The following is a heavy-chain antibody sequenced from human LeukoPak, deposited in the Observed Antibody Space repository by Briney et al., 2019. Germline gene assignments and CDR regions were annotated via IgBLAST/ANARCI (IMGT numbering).Heavy chain of an antibody. CDR2: ISGSGGST. CDR3: AQAGVTRIEYYYYYMDV. CDR1: GFTFSSYA. Sequence: GGSLRLSCAASGFTFSSYAMSWVRQAPGKGLEWVSAISGSGGSTYYADSVKGRFTISRDNSKNTLYLQMNSLRAGDTAVYYCAQAGVTRIEYYYYYMDVWGKGTTVTVSS. V-gene: IGHV3-23*01. J-gene: IGHJ6*03. D-gene: IGHD4-17*01.